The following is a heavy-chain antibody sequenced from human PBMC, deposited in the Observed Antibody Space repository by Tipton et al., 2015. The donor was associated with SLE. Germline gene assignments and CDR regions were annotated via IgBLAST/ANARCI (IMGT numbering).Heavy chain of an antibody. Sequence: TLSLTCAVYGGSFSSSSSYWGWIRQPPGKGLEWIGSIYYSGSTYYNPSLKSRVTISVDTSKNQFSLKLGSVTAADTAVYYCARTAWGQQLPPDDYWGQGTLVTVSS. J-gene: IGHJ4*02. CDR3: ARTAWGQQLPPDDY. CDR1: GGSFSSSSSY. V-gene: IGHV4-39*01. CDR2: IYYSGST. D-gene: IGHD6-13*01.